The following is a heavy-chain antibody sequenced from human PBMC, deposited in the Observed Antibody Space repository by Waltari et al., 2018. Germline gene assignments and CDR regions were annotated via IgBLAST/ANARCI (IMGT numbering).Heavy chain of an antibody. Sequence: QVQLQESGPGLVKPSETLSLTCTVSGYSISSGYYWGWIRQPPGTGLEWIGSIYNSGSTSYTPSLKSRVTISLDTSKNQFSLKLSSVTAADTAVYYCARGVVVAATDDAFDIWGQGTMVTVSS. CDR3: ARGVVVAATDDAFDI. CDR1: GYSISSGYY. D-gene: IGHD2-15*01. J-gene: IGHJ3*02. V-gene: IGHV4-38-2*02. CDR2: IYNSGST.